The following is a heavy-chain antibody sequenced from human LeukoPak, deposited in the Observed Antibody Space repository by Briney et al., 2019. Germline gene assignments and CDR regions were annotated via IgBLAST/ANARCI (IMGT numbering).Heavy chain of an antibody. V-gene: IGHV3-48*03. Sequence: GGSLRLSCAASGFTFSSYEMNWVRQAPGKGLEWVSYISSSGSTIYYADSVKGRFTISRDNAKNSLYLQMNSLRAEDTAVYYCARGNSMIVVVPGIDYWGQGTLVTVSS. CDR3: ARGNSMIVVVPGIDY. CDR2: ISSSGSTI. CDR1: GFTFSSYE. J-gene: IGHJ4*02. D-gene: IGHD3-22*01.